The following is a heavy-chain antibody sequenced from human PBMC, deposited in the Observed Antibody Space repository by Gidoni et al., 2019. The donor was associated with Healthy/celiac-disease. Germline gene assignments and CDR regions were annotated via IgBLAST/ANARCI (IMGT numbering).Heavy chain of an antibody. D-gene: IGHD6-19*01. V-gene: IGHV1-8*01. CDR2: MNPNSGNT. CDR3: ARGLSSAVAGRGGDY. CDR1: GYTFTSYD. J-gene: IGHJ4*02. Sequence: QVQLVQSGAEVKKHGASGKASCKASGYTFTSYDINWVRQATGQGLEWMGWMNPNSGNTGYAQKFQGRVTMTRNTSIGTAYMELSSLRSEDTAVYYCARGLSSAVAGRGGDYWGQGTLVTVSS.